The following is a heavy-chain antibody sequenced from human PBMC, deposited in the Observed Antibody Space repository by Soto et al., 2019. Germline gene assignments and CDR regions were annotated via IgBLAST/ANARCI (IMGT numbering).Heavy chain of an antibody. CDR3: ARHEGIVIVPFFDY. Sequence: ETLSLTCTVSGGSISSSSYYWGWIRQPPGKGLEWIGNIYYSGSTYYNPSLKSRVTISVDTSKNQFSLKLSSVTAADTAVYYCARHEGIVIVPFFDYWGRGALVSVSS. V-gene: IGHV4-39*01. CDR1: GGSISSSSYY. CDR2: IYYSGST. D-gene: IGHD2-2*01. J-gene: IGHJ4*01.